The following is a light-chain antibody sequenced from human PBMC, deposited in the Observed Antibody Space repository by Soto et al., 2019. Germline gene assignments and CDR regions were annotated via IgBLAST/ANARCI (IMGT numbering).Light chain of an antibody. CDR1: SSDVGGYNY. CDR2: EVS. J-gene: IGLJ1*01. Sequence: QSALTQPASVSGSPGQSITISCTGTSSDVGGYNYVSWYQQHPGKAPKLMIEEVSNRPSGVSNRFSGSKSGNTASLTISGLQAEDEADYYCSSYTSSSTLVFGTGTKLTVL. V-gene: IGLV2-14*01. CDR3: SSYTSSSTLV.